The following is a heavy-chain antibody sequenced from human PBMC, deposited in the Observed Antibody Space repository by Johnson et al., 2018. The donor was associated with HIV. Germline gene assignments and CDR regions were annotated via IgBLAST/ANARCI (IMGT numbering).Heavy chain of an antibody. D-gene: IGHD4-17*01. Sequence: VQLVESGGGVVRPGGSLRLSCAASGFTFDDYAMPWVRQIPGKGLAWISGLSWNGGTIGYADSVKGRSTISRDNAKNTLYLQMNSLRAEYTAVYYCAKVDDYGDWGGAFDIWGQGTMVTVSS. CDR2: LSWNGGTI. J-gene: IGHJ3*02. V-gene: IGHV3-20*04. CDR3: AKVDDYGDWGGAFDI. CDR1: GFTFDDYA.